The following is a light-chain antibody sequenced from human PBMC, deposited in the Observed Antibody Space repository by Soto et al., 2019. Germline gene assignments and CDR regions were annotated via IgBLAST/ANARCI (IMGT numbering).Light chain of an antibody. J-gene: IGKJ2*01. Sequence: EIVMTQSPATLSVSLGERVTLSCRASQSVSSYLAWYQQKPGQAPRLPFSDASTRATDIPDRFSGSGSGTDFALTISSLQSTDLAVYYCLQYSTWPPLYTFGQGTKLEIK. CDR3: LQYSTWPPLYT. V-gene: IGKV3-15*01. CDR1: QSVSSY. CDR2: DAS.